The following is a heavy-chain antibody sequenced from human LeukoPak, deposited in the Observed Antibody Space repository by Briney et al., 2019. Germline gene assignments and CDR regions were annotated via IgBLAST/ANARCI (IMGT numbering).Heavy chain of an antibody. CDR2: ISGSGGST. CDR1: GFPFSSYA. Sequence: GGSLQLSFAASGFPFSSYAMSGVRRAPGRGWEGVSAISGSGGSTYYADSVKGRFTISRDNSKNTLYLQMNSLRAEDTAVYYCAKDRPDYYDSSGYFDYWGQGTLVTVSS. V-gene: IGHV3-23*01. J-gene: IGHJ4*02. D-gene: IGHD3-22*01. CDR3: AKDRPDYYDSSGYFDY.